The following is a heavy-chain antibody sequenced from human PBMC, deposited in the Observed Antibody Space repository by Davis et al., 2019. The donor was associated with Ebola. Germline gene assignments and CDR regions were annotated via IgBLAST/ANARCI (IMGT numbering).Heavy chain of an antibody. CDR1: GGSLNTYY. J-gene: IGHJ3*01. CDR3: ARGGLVPAALYL. CDR2: IAYTGNT. D-gene: IGHD2-2*01. V-gene: IGHV4-59*01. Sequence: PSETLSLTCAVDGGSLNTYYWTWIRQPPGKGLEWIGYIAYTGNTIYNPSLKSRVTISGDTSKKQFSLRLSSVTAADTAVYYCARGGLVPAALYLWGQGTMVTVSS.